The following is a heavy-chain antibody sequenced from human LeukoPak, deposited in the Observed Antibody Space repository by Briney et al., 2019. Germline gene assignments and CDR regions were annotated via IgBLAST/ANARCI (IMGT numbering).Heavy chain of an antibody. V-gene: IGHV3-23*01. CDR2: ISASGGST. CDR3: AKMGNDFWSGYYSGGYFDF. CDR1: TFTSSTYA. Sequence: GGSLRLSCAASTFTSSTYAMSWVRQAPGKGLQWVSVISASGGSTYYADSVKGRFTLSRDNSKNTLCLQMNSLRAEDTAVYHCAKMGNDFWSGYYSGGYFDFWGQGTLVTVSS. J-gene: IGHJ4*02. D-gene: IGHD3-3*01.